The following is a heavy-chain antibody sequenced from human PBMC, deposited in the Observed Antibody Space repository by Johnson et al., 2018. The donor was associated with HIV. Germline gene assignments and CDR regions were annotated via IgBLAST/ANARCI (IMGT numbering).Heavy chain of an antibody. J-gene: IGHJ3*02. D-gene: IGHD4-23*01. CDR2: INWNGGST. Sequence: VQLVESGGGVVRPGGSLRLSCEASRFTFEDHDMSWVRQVPGKGLEWVSGINWNGGSTGYAASVKGRFTISRDNSKNTLYLQMNSLRAEDTAVYYCAREGSTVVTSAFDIWGQGTMVTVSS. CDR1: RFTFEDHD. CDR3: AREGSTVVTSAFDI. V-gene: IGHV3-20*04.